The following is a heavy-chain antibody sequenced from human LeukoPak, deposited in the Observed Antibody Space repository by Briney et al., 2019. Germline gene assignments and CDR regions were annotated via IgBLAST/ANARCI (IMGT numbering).Heavy chain of an antibody. CDR1: GYSFTSYW. J-gene: IGHJ4*02. CDR2: VYPGDSNT. Sequence: GEALQISCSGSGYSFTSYWIDWVRQMPGKGLEWMGIVYPGDSNTRYSPAFAGQVTISADKSMSTAHLQWSSLKAWDTALYYCARNRGDNTFDYWGQGTLVTVSS. D-gene: IGHD3-10*01. CDR3: ARNRGDNTFDY. V-gene: IGHV5-51*01.